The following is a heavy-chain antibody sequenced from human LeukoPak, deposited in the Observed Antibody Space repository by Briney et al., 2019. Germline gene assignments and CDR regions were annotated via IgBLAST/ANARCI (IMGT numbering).Heavy chain of an antibody. J-gene: IGHJ4*02. CDR3: ARGDDYGVFDY. CDR2: ISSSGSTI. V-gene: IGHV3-48*03. Sequence: QPGGSLRLSCAASGFTFSSCEMNWVRQAPGKGLEWVSYISSSGSTIYYADSVKGRFTISRDNAKNSLYLQMNSLRAEDTAVYYCARGDDYGVFDYWGQGTLVTVSS. D-gene: IGHD4-17*01. CDR1: GFTFSSCE.